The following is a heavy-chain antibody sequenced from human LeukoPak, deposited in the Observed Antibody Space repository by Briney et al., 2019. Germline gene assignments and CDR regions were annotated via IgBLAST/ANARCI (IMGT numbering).Heavy chain of an antibody. Sequence: LPGGSLRLSCAASGFTFSSYAMSWVRRAPGKGLEWVSAISASGDSTYYVDSVRGRFTVSRDTSKNTLYLQTNSLRAEDTAVYYCARPTVGHYYYYMDVWGKGTTVTVSS. J-gene: IGHJ6*03. D-gene: IGHD4-23*01. V-gene: IGHV3-23*01. CDR1: GFTFSSYA. CDR2: ISASGDST. CDR3: ARPTVGHYYYYMDV.